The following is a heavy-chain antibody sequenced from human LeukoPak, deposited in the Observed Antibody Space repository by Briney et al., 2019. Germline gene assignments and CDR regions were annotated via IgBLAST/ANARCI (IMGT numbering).Heavy chain of an antibody. CDR3: ARSGIAAAGTFLY. J-gene: IGHJ4*02. Sequence: GGSLRLSCAASGFTFRNYGMHWVRQAPGKGLEWVAFIRNDETNKYYADSVKGRFTISRDNAKNSLYLQMNSLRAGDTAVYYCARSGIAAAGTFLYWGQGTLVTVSS. CDR2: IRNDETNK. CDR1: GFTFRNYG. D-gene: IGHD6-13*01. V-gene: IGHV3-30*02.